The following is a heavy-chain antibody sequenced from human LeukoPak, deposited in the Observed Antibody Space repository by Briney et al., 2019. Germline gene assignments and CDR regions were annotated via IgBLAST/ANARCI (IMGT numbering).Heavy chain of an antibody. Sequence: SETLSLTCTVSGGSISSSSYYWGWIRQPPGKGLEWIGSIYYSGSTYYNPSPKSRDTISVDTSKNQFSLKLSSVTAADTAVYYCARLTYSSSSEGIDYWGQGTLVTVSS. CDR1: GGSISSSSYY. D-gene: IGHD6-6*01. CDR2: IYYSGST. J-gene: IGHJ4*02. CDR3: ARLTYSSSSEGIDY. V-gene: IGHV4-39*01.